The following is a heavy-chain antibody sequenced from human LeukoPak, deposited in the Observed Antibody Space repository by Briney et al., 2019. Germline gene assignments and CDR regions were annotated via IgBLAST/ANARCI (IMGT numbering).Heavy chain of an antibody. D-gene: IGHD3-22*01. J-gene: IGHJ4*02. CDR1: GGSFSGYY. CDR2: INHSGST. V-gene: IGHV4-34*01. CDR3: ARAADYYDTNFDY. Sequence: SETLSLTCTVYGGSFSGYYWSWIRQPPGKGLEWIGEINHSGSTNYNPSLKSRVTISVDTSKNQFSLKLSSVTAADTAVYYCARAADYYDTNFDYWGQGTLVTVSS.